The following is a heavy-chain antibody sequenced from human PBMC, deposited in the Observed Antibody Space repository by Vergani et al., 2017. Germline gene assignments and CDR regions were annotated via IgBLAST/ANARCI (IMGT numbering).Heavy chain of an antibody. CDR2: ITYDGSNK. Sequence: QVQLVESGGGVVQPGRSLRLSCAASGFTFSSYAMHWVRQAPGKGLEWVAVITYDGSNKYYADSVKGRFTISRDNSKNTLYLQMNSLRAEDTAVYYCARDHYMYYDILSGDMPDYWSQGTLVTVSS. CDR3: ARDHYMYYDILSGDMPDY. D-gene: IGHD3-9*01. CDR1: GFTFSSYA. V-gene: IGHV3-30-3*01. J-gene: IGHJ4*02.